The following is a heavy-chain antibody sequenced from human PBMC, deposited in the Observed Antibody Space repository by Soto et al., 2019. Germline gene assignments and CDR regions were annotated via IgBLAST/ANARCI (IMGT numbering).Heavy chain of an antibody. CDR3: AKTLRSGSYTQYFDS. CDR1: GGPIGGTTWY. V-gene: IGHV4-39*02. J-gene: IGHJ4*02. CDR2: IHYTGST. Sequence: SETLSLSCTVSGGPIGGTTWYWVWIRQSPGKGLEWIGSIHYTGSTYYNPSLKSRVTMSVDTSQNDFSLSLSSVTAADTALYYCAKTLRSGSYTQYFDSWSRGSQVTVSS. D-gene: IGHD3-10*02.